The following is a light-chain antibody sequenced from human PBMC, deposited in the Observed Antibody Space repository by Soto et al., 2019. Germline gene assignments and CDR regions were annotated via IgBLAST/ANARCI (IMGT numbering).Light chain of an antibody. J-gene: IGLJ1*01. Sequence: QSALTQPASVSGSPGQSITISCTGTSSDVGGYNYVSWYQQHPGKAPNIMIYDVSNRPSGVSNRFSGSKSGNTASLTISGLQAEDEADYYCSSYTSSSTLYVFGTGTKLTVL. CDR3: SSYTSSSTLYV. V-gene: IGLV2-14*01. CDR2: DVS. CDR1: SSDVGGYNY.